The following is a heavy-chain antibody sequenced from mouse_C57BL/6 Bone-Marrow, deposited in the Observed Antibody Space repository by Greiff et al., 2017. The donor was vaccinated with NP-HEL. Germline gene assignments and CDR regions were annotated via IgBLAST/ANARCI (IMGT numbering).Heavy chain of an antibody. Sequence: EVQLVESGGDLVKPGGSLKLSCAASGFTFSSYGMSWVRQTPDKRLEWVATISSGGSYTYYPDSVKGRFTISRDNAKNTLYLQMSRLKSEDTAMYYCARRDYWGQGTTLTVSS. CDR1: GFTFSSYG. V-gene: IGHV5-6*01. J-gene: IGHJ2*01. CDR3: ARRDY. CDR2: ISSGGSYT.